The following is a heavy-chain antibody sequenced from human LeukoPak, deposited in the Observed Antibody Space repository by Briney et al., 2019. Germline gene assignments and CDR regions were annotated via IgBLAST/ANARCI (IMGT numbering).Heavy chain of an antibody. V-gene: IGHV5-51*01. J-gene: IGHJ4*02. CDR3: ARRRRLSSTSCYADY. CDR1: GYSFTSYW. CDR2: IYPGDSDT. D-gene: IGHD2-2*01. Sequence: GESLKVSCKGSGYSFTSYWIGWVRQIPGKGLEWMGIIYPGDSDTRYSPSFQGQVTISADKSISTAYLQWSSLKASDTAMYYCARRRRLSSTSCYADYWGQGTLVTVSS.